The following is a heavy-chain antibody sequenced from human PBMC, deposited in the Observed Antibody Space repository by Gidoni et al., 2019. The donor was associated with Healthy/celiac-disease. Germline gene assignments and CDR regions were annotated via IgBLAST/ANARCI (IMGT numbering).Heavy chain of an antibody. J-gene: IGHJ3*02. V-gene: IGHV4-38-2*02. CDR2: IYHSGST. D-gene: IGHD1-26*01. Sequence: QVQLQESGPGLVKPSETLSLTCTVSGYSIRSGYYWGWIRQPPGKGLEWIGSIYHSGSTYYNPSLKSRVTISVDTSKNQFSLKLSSVTAADTAVYYCASVVGATIRHAFDIWGQGTMVTVSS. CDR3: ASVVGATIRHAFDI. CDR1: GYSIRSGYY.